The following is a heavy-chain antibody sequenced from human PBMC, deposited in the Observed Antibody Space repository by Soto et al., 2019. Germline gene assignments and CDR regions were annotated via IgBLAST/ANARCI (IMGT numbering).Heavy chain of an antibody. D-gene: IGHD2-2*01. CDR1: GFTFSSYA. Sequence: PGGSLRLSCAASGFTFSSYAMSWVRQAPGKGLEWVSAISGSGGSTYYADSVKGRFTISRDNSKNTLYLQMNSLRAEDTAVYYCAKEWHCSSTSCYVMGWFDPWGQGTLVTVSS. CDR3: AKEWHCSSTSCYVMGWFDP. CDR2: ISGSGGST. V-gene: IGHV3-23*01. J-gene: IGHJ5*02.